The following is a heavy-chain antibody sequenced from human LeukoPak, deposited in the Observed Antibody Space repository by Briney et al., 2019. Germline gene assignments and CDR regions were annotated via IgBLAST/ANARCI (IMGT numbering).Heavy chain of an antibody. CDR1: GDSISGYY. CDR3: ARQGTKPLGDFDF. CDR2: IYYTGNT. J-gene: IGHJ4*02. Sequence: PSETLSLTCTVSGDSISGYYWSWIRQPPGKGLEWIGYIYYTGNTNYNPSLKSRLTMSVDTSRDQFSLNLTSVTAADTAVYYCARQGTKPLGDFDFWGQGTLVTVSS. V-gene: IGHV4-59*08.